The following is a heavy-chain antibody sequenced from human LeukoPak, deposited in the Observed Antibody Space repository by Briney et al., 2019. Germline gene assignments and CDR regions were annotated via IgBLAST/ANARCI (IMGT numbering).Heavy chain of an antibody. D-gene: IGHD6-19*01. Sequence: PGGSLRLSCAASGFTFSSSAMSWVCQAPGKGLEWLSGISGSGGGTYYADSVKGRFTISGDDSKNTLYLQMHSLRAEDTAVYYCAKSGGSSGWLYWGQGTLVTVSS. CDR2: ISGSGGGT. J-gene: IGHJ4*02. CDR3: AKSGGSSGWLY. V-gene: IGHV3-23*01. CDR1: GFTFSSSA.